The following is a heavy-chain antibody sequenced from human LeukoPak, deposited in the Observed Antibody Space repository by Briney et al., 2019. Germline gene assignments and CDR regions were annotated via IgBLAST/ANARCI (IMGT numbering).Heavy chain of an antibody. V-gene: IGHV3-33*06. CDR3: AKNLYYYYYYMDV. Sequence: PGGSLRLSCAASGFTFSSYGMHWVRQAPGKGLDWVAVIWYDGSNKYYADSVKGRFTISRDNSKNTLYLQMNSLRAEGTAVYYCAKNLYYYYYYMDVWGKGTTVTVSS. CDR1: GFTFSSYG. J-gene: IGHJ6*03. CDR2: IWYDGSNK.